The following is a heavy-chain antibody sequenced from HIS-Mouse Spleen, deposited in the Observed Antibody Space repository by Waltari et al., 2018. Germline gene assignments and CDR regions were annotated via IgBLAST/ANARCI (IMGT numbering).Heavy chain of an antibody. CDR3: TKDPGLTGDWYFDL. D-gene: IGHD7-27*01. CDR2: IMGSGVST. Sequence: EVQLLESGGGLVQPGGSLRLSCAASGFTFSSYAMSWVRQAPGKGLEWVSVIMGSGVSTYYAESVKSRFTISRDNSKNTLYLQMNSLRAEDTAVYYCTKDPGLTGDWYFDLWGRGTLVTVSS. CDR1: GFTFSSYA. J-gene: IGHJ2*01. V-gene: IGHV3-23*01.